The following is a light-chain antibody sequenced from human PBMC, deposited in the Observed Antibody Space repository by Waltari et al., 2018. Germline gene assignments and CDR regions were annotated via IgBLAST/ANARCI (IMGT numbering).Light chain of an antibody. V-gene: IGKV1-16*01. CDR2: AAT. J-gene: IGKJ3*01. Sequence: TFRAGQDSSNYLAWFQQKPGKAPKALIYAATILQSGVPSRFSGSGSGTDFTLTISSLQPEDFATYYCQQYNIYPPAFGPGTRVEIK. CDR1: QDSSNY. CDR3: QQYNIYPPA.